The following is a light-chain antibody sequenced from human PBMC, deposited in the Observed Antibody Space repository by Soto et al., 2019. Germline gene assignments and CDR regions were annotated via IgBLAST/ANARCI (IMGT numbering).Light chain of an antibody. CDR3: QQSYSPLT. CDR1: QRISSF. CDR2: AAS. Sequence: DIQMTQSPSSLSASVGDRVTITCRASQRISSFLNWYQQKPGKAPKLLIYAASSLQSGVPSRFSGSGSGKDFTLTITSLQPEDFATYYCQQSYSPLTCGGGTKVDIK. J-gene: IGKJ4*01. V-gene: IGKV1-39*01.